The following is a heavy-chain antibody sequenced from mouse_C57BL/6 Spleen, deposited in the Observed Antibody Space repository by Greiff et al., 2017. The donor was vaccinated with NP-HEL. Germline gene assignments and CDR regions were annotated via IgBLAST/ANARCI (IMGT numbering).Heavy chain of an antibody. CDR2: ISNGGGST. Sequence: EVQLVESGGGLVQPGGSLKLSCAASGFTFSDYYMYWVRQTPEKRLEWVAYISNGGGSTYYPDTVKGRFTISRDNAKNTLYLQMSRLESEDTAMYYCARHVAMDYWGQGTSVTVSS. J-gene: IGHJ4*01. V-gene: IGHV5-12*01. CDR1: GFTFSDYY. CDR3: ARHVAMDY.